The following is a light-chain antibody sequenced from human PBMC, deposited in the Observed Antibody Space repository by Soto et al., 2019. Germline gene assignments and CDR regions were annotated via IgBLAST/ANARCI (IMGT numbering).Light chain of an antibody. V-gene: IGLV2-14*01. CDR1: SSDGGGYNY. CDR2: DVS. Sequence: QSVLPQPTSASGSPGQSMTISCAGTSSDGGGYNYVSWYQQHPGKAPKFMIYDVSNRPSGVSNRFSGSKSGNTASLTISGLQAEDEADYYCSSYTTSNTRQMVFGTGTKGTVL. J-gene: IGLJ1*01. CDR3: SSYTTSNTRQMV.